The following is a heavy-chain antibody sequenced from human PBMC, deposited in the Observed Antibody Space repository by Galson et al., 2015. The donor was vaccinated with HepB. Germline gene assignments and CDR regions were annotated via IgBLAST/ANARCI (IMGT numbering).Heavy chain of an antibody. V-gene: IGHV3-30*18. J-gene: IGHJ4*02. CDR2: ISYDGSNK. D-gene: IGHD6-13*01. CDR3: AKRGAAGGHYFDD. CDR1: GFTFSSYG. Sequence: SLRLSCAASGFTFSSYGMHWVRQAPGKGLEWVAIISYDGSNKYYADSVKGRFTISRDNSKNTLYLQMNSLRVEDTAVYYCAKRGAAGGHYFDDWGQGTLVTVSS.